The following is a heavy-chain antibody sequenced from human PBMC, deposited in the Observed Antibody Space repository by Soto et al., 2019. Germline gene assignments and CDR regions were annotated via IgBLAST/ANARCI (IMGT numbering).Heavy chain of an antibody. J-gene: IGHJ4*02. V-gene: IGHV4-59*01. CDR3: ASSKREMATISY. CDR1: GGSISSYY. Sequence: SETLSLTCTVSGGSISSYYWSWIRQPPGKGLEWIGYIYYSGSTNYNPSLKSRVTISVDTSKNQFSLKLSSVTAADTAVYYCASSKREMATISYWRQGTLVTLYS. D-gene: IGHD5-12*01. CDR2: IYYSGST.